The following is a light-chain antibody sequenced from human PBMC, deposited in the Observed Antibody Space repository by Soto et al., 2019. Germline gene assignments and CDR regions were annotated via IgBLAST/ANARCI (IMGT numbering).Light chain of an antibody. J-gene: IGKJ5*01. CDR3: QQYNNWPVT. CDR2: GAS. CDR1: QSVSSY. Sequence: EIVMTQSPATLSVSPGERATLSCRASQSVSSYLAWYQQKPGQAPRLLIYGASTRANGIPARFSGSGSGTEFTLTISSLQSEDFAVYYCQQYNNWPVTFGQGTRLEIK. V-gene: IGKV3-15*01.